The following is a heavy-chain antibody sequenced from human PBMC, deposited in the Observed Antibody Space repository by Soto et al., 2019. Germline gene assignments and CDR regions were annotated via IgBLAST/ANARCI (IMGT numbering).Heavy chain of an antibody. D-gene: IGHD4-17*01. CDR2: ISGSGDST. J-gene: IGHJ3*02. Sequence: GGSLRLSCAASGFTFSTYAMSWVRQAPGKGLEWVSAISGSGDSTYSADSVRGRFTISRDNSINTLYLQMNNLGNEDTAVYYCAHPRGYGVFDAYDIWGQGTMVTVSS. V-gene: IGHV3-23*01. CDR3: AHPRGYGVFDAYDI. CDR1: GFTFSTYA.